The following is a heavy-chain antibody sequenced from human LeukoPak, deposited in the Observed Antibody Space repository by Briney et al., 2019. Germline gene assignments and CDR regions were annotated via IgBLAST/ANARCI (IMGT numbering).Heavy chain of an antibody. D-gene: IGHD1-26*01. CDR2: INPNSGGT. CDR1: GHTFTGYS. V-gene: IGHV1-2*02. CDR3: ARDGGGSYSVNWFDS. Sequence: ASVKVSCKASGHTFTGYSMHWVRQAPGQGPEWVGWINPNSGGTNYAQKFQGRVTMTRDTSITTVYMELTRLRSDDTAVYYCARDGGGSYSVNWFDSWGQGTLVIVSS. J-gene: IGHJ5*01.